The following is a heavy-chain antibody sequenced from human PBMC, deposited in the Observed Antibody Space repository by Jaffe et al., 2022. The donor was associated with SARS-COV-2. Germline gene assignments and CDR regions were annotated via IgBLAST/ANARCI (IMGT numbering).Heavy chain of an antibody. CDR1: GFTFSSYE. D-gene: IGHD5-18*01. CDR2: ISSSGSTI. Sequence: EVQLVESGGGLVQPGGSLRLSCAASGFTFSSYEMNWVRQAPGKGLEWVSYISSSGSTIYYADSVKGRFTISRDNAKNSLYLQMNSLRAEDTAVYYCATQLWSIQNYFDYWGQGTLVTVSS. V-gene: IGHV3-48*03. J-gene: IGHJ4*02. CDR3: ATQLWSIQNYFDY.